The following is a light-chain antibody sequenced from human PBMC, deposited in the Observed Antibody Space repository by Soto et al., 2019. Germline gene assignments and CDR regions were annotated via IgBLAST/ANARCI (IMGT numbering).Light chain of an antibody. J-gene: IGLJ2*01. CDR1: SSNIGAGYD. CDR2: GNS. V-gene: IGLV1-40*01. CDR3: QSYDSSLSGYVV. Sequence: QSVLTQPPSVSGAPGQRVTISCTGSSSNIGAGYDVHWYQQLPGTAPKLLIYGNSNRPSGVPDRFSGSESGTSASLAITGLQAEYEADYYCQSYDSSLSGYVVFGVGTKLTVL.